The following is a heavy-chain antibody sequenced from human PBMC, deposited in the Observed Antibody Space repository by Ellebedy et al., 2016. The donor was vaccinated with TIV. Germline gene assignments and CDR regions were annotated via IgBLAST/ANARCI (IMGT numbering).Heavy chain of an antibody. J-gene: IGHJ4*02. Sequence: AASVKVSCKASGYTFTSYAISWVRQAPGQGLEWMGWLSTYNGNTNYAQKLQGRVTMTTDTSTTTAYMELRSLRSEDTAVYYCARHPGHNGFFDLWGQGIQVTVSS. CDR3: ARHPGHNGFFDL. V-gene: IGHV1-18*01. CDR1: GYTFTSYA. D-gene: IGHD2-8*01. CDR2: LSTYNGNT.